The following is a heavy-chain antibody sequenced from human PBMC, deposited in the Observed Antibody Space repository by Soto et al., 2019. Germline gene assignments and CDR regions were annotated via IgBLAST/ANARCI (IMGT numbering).Heavy chain of an antibody. CDR2: ISSSTSHT. D-gene: IGHD6-13*01. J-gene: IGHJ4*02. CDR3: ARGRGAAADYFDF. CDR1: GCTFSDYC. Sequence: GVSLRVSCAVAGCTFSDYCRTWIRQAPGKGLEWVSYISSSTSHTNYADSVKGRFTISRDNAKNSLFPQMNSLRAEDTAVYYCARGRGAAADYFDFWGQGTLVTVSS. V-gene: IGHV3-11*05.